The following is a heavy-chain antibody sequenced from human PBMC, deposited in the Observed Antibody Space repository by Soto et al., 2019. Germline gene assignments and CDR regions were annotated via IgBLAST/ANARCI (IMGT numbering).Heavy chain of an antibody. J-gene: IGHJ5*02. V-gene: IGHV6-1*01. D-gene: IGHD6-19*01. CDR2: TYCRSKWYN. CDR1: GDSVSSNSAA. CDR3: ARVGGAVGPNWFDP. Sequence: SPTLSLTCAISGDSVSSNSAAWNWIRQSPSRGLEWLGRTYCRSKWYNDYAVSVKSRITINPDTSKNQFSLQLNSVTPEDTAVYYCARVGGAVGPNWFDPWGQGTLVTVST.